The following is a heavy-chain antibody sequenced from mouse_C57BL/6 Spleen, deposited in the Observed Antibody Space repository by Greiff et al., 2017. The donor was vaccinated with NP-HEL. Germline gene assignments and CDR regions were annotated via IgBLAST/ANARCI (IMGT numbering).Heavy chain of an antibody. Sequence: QVQLQQSGPELVKPGASVKISCKASGYAFSSSWMNWVKQRPGKGLEWIGRIYPGDGDTNYNGKFKGKATLTADKSSSTAYMQLSSLTSEDSAVYFCARSGSSRYYYAMDDWGQGTSVTVSS. D-gene: IGHD1-1*01. CDR2: IYPGDGDT. CDR1: GYAFSSSW. V-gene: IGHV1-82*01. J-gene: IGHJ4*01. CDR3: ARSGSSRYYYAMDD.